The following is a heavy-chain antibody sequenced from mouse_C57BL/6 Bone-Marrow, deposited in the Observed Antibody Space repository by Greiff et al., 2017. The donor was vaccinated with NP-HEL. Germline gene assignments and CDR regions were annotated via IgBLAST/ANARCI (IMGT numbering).Heavy chain of an antibody. J-gene: IGHJ3*01. Sequence: EVQLVESGGGLVKPGGSLKLSCAASGFTFSSYAMSWVRQTPEKRLEWVATISDGGSYTYYPDNVKGRFTISRDNAKNNLDLQMSHLKSEDTAMYYCARGYSNLFAYWGQGTRVTVSA. V-gene: IGHV5-4*01. CDR2: ISDGGSYT. CDR1: GFTFSSYA. D-gene: IGHD2-5*01. CDR3: ARGYSNLFAY.